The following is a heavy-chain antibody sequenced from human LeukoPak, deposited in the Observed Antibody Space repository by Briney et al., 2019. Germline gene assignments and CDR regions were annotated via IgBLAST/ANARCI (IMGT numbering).Heavy chain of an antibody. J-gene: IGHJ4*02. V-gene: IGHV4-61*02. CDR1: GGSISSGSYY. Sequence: PSETLSLTCTVSGGSISSGSYYWSWIRQPAGKGLEWIGRIYTSGSTNYNPSLKGRVTISVDTSKNQFSLKLSSVTAADTAGYYCARGRIAAAGRIDYWGQGTLVTVSS. D-gene: IGHD6-13*01. CDR3: ARGRIAAAGRIDY. CDR2: IYTSGST.